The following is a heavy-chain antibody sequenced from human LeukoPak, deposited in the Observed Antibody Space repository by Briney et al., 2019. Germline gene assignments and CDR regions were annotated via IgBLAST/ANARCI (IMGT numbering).Heavy chain of an antibody. Sequence: ASVKVSCKASGYTFTNNYIHWVRHAPGQGLEWMGLINPSGGSTSYAQKFQGRVTMTRDTSTSTVYMELSSLRSEDTAVYYCAREEVEAGYSSGTFDYWGQGTLVTVSS. CDR3: AREEVEAGYSSGTFDY. D-gene: IGHD6-19*01. CDR1: GYTFTNNY. J-gene: IGHJ4*02. CDR2: INPSGGST. V-gene: IGHV1-46*01.